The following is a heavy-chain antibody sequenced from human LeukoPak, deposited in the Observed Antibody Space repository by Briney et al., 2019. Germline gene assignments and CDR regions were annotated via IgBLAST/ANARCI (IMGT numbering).Heavy chain of an antibody. CDR2: IHTRGST. J-gene: IGHJ4*02. CDR1: GGSFSGYF. Sequence: SETLSLTCTVYGGSFSGYFWSWIRQPAGKGLEWIGRIHTRGSTNYNPSLKSRVTMSVDTSKNQFSLKLSSVTAADTAVYYCARDQYYYDSSGTITLDYWGQGTLVTVSS. D-gene: IGHD3-22*01. V-gene: IGHV4-4*07. CDR3: ARDQYYYDSSGTITLDY.